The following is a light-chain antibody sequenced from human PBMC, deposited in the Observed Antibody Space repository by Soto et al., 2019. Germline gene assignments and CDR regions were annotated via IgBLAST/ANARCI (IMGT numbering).Light chain of an antibody. CDR1: QSISSW. Sequence: DIQMTQSPSTLSASVGDRVTITCRASQSISSWLAWYQQKPGKAPKLLIYDASSLESGVPSRLSGSGSGTEFTLTIRSLQPDDFATYYCQQYNNYATFGQGTKVDIK. J-gene: IGKJ1*01. CDR3: QQYNNYAT. CDR2: DAS. V-gene: IGKV1-5*01.